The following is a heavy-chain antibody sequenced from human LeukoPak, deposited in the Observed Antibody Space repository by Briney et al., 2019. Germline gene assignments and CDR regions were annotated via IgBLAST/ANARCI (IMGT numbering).Heavy chain of an antibody. CDR2: IYYSGST. Sequence: PSETLSLTCTVSGGSISSSSYYWGWIRQPPGKGLEWIGSIYYSGSTYYNPSLKSRVTISVDTSKNQFSLKLSSVTAADTAVYYCARGGSLYAFDIWGQGTMVTVSS. CDR3: ARGGSLYAFDI. D-gene: IGHD3-16*01. CDR1: GGSISSSSYY. J-gene: IGHJ3*02. V-gene: IGHV4-39*07.